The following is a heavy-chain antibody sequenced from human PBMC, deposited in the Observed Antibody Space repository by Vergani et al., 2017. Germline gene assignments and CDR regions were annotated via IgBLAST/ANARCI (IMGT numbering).Heavy chain of an antibody. V-gene: IGHV3-48*03. CDR2: ISSSGSTI. J-gene: IGHJ6*02. CDR3: ARQDEVAVAASFKLYYYGMDV. CDR1: GFTFSSYE. D-gene: IGHD2-15*01. Sequence: EVQLVESGGGLVQPGGSLRLSCAASGFTFSSYEMNWVRQAPGKGLEWVSYISSSGSTIYYADSVKGRFTSSRDNAKNSLYLQMTSLRAEDTAVYYCARQDEVAVAASFKLYYYGMDVWGQGTTVTVSS.